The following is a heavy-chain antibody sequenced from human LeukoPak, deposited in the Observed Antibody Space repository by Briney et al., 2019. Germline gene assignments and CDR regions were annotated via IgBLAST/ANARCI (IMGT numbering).Heavy chain of an antibody. CDR2: ISSSGSTI. Sequence: GGSLRLSCAASGFTFSDYYMSWIRQAPGKGLEWVSYISSSGSTIYYADSVKGRFTISRDNAKNSLYLQMNSLRAEDTAVYYCARGKTSQNIVTRKTYNWFDPWGQGTLVTVSS. CDR3: ARGKTSQNIVTRKTYNWFDP. V-gene: IGHV3-11*04. J-gene: IGHJ5*02. CDR1: GFTFSDYY. D-gene: IGHD2/OR15-2a*01.